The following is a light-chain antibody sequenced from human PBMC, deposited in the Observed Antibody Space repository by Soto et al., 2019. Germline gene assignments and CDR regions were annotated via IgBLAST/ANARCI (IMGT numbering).Light chain of an antibody. V-gene: IGKV3-20*01. J-gene: IGKJ1*01. CDR2: GAS. CDR1: QTVNSIY. CDR3: HQYDTSPRT. Sequence: EIVLTQSPGTLSLYRGERATLSCRASQTVNSIYFAWYQRKPGQAPRLLIYGASNRSTGIPDRFSGSGSGTDFTLTIRRLEAEDFGVYYCHQYDTSPRTFGQGTKVEIK.